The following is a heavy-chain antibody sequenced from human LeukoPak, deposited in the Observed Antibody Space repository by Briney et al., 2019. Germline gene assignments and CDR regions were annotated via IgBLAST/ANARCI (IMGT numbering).Heavy chain of an antibody. CDR2: INHSGST. D-gene: IGHD2-15*01. CDR1: GGSFSGYY. V-gene: IGHV4-34*01. Sequence: RPSETLSLTCAVYGGSFSGYYWSWIRQPPGKGLEWIGEINHSGSTNYNPSLKSRVTISVDTSKNQFSLKLSSVTAADTAVYYCASQPSPIGYWGQGTLVTVSS. J-gene: IGHJ4*02. CDR3: ASQPSPIGY.